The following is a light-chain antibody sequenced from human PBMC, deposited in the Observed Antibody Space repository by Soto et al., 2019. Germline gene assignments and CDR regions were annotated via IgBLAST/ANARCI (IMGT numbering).Light chain of an antibody. Sequence: DIQMTQSPSTLSGSVGDRDTITCRASQTISSWLAWYQQKPGKAPKLLIYKAATLKSGVPSRVSGSGSETEFAFTISSLQADDFTTYYCQYYNRYSEAFGEGTKVELK. CDR3: QYYNRYSEA. V-gene: IGKV1-5*03. CDR1: QTISSW. CDR2: KAA. J-gene: IGKJ1*01.